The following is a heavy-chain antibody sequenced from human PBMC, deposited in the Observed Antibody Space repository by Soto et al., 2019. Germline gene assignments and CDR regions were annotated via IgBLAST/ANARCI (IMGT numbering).Heavy chain of an antibody. D-gene: IGHD2-15*01. J-gene: IGHJ4*02. V-gene: IGHV1-18*01. CDR2: ISAYNGNT. Sequence: ASVKVSCKASGYTFTNYGVTWVRQAPGQGLEWMGWISAYNGNTYYAQKVQGRVTMTTDTSTSTAYMELRRLRSDDTAVYYCDRAVSASVVGDYWGQGTLVTVSS. CDR1: GYTFTNYG. CDR3: DRAVSASVVGDY.